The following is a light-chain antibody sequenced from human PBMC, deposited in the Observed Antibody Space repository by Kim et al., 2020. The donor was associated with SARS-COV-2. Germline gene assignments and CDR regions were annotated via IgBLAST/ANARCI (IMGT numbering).Light chain of an antibody. J-gene: IGKJ2*01. CDR1: QTVSSTY. CDR2: GTF. CDR3: QQYGGSISYT. Sequence: SPGERATLSCRASQTVSSTYLAWYHQRPGQAPRLLISGTFNRATGIPDRFSGSGSGTDFTLTISRLEPEDVGVYYCQQYGGSISYTFGQGTKLEI. V-gene: IGKV3-20*01.